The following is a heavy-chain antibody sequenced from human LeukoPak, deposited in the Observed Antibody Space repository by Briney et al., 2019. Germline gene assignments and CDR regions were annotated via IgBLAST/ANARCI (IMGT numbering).Heavy chain of an antibody. CDR2: IHTSGST. D-gene: IGHD2-8*02. Sequence: PSETLSLTCTVSGGSLSSFYWSWIRQPAGKGLEWIGRIHTSGSTNYNPSLKSRVTMSVDTSKNQFSLKLSSVTAADTAVYYCAAGGYWGYFQHWGQGTLVTVSS. CDR3: AAGGYWGYFQH. J-gene: IGHJ1*01. CDR1: GGSLSSFY. V-gene: IGHV4-4*07.